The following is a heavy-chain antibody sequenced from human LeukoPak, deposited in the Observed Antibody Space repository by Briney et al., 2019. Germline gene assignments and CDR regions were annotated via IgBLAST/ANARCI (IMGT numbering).Heavy chain of an antibody. CDR1: GFTFSIYE. CDR2: ISSSGSYI. D-gene: IGHD3-10*02. J-gene: IGHJ6*04. Sequence: GGSLRLSCAASGFTFSIYEMNWVRQAPGKGLEWVSYISSSGSYIYYADSVKGRFTISRDNAKNSLYLQMNSLRAEDTAVYYCAELGITMIGGVWGKGTTVTISS. V-gene: IGHV3-48*03. CDR3: AELGITMIGGV.